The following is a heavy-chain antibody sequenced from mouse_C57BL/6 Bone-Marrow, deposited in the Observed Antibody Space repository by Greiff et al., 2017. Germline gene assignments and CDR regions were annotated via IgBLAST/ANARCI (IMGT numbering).Heavy chain of an antibody. J-gene: IGHJ1*03. CDR3: ARDYGSSYWYFDV. D-gene: IGHD1-1*01. CDR2: IYPRDGST. V-gene: IGHV1-85*01. CDR1: GYTFTSYD. Sequence: VQLQQSGPELVKPGASVKLSCKASGYTFTSYDINWVKPRPGQGLEWIGWIYPRDGSTKYNEKFKGKATLTVDTSSSTAYMERHSLTSEDSAVYFCARDYGSSYWYFDVWGTGTTVTVSS.